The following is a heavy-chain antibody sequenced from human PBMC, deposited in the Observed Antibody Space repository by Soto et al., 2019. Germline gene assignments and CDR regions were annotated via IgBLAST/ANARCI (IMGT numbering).Heavy chain of an antibody. CDR3: ATLYYDSSGSPLPDAFDI. J-gene: IGHJ3*02. CDR2: ISAYNGNT. V-gene: IGHV1-18*01. D-gene: IGHD3-22*01. CDR1: GYTFTSYG. Sequence: ASVKVSCKASGYTFTSYGISWVRQAPGQGLEWMGWISAYNGNTNYAQKFQGRVTMTEDTSTDTAYMELSSLRSEDTAVYYCATLYYDSSGSPLPDAFDIWGQGTMVTVSS.